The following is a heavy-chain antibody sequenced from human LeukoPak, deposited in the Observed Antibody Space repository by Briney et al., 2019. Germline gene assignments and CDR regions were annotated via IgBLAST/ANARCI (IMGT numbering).Heavy chain of an antibody. V-gene: IGHV4-34*01. CDR3: ARGQILINY. J-gene: IGHJ4*02. CDR2: INHSGST. D-gene: IGHD2-8*01. Sequence: SETLSLTCAVYGGSFSGYYWSWIRQPPGKGMEWIGEINHSGSTNYNPSLKSRVTISVDTSKNQFSLKLNSVTAADTAVYYCARGQILINYWGQGTLVTVSS. CDR1: GGSFSGYY.